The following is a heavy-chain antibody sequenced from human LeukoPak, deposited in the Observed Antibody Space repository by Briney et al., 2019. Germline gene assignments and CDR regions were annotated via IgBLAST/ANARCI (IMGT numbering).Heavy chain of an antibody. J-gene: IGHJ4*02. CDR2: ISDDGSNE. D-gene: IGHD1-26*01. V-gene: IGHV3-30*18. CDR3: AKPAEYSGSYHFDY. CDR1: GFTFSIYG. Sequence: GGSLRLSCAASGFTFSIYGMHWVRQAPGKGLEWAAVISDDGSNEYYADSVKGRFSISRDNSKSTPYLQMNSLRVEDTAVYYCAKPAEYSGSYHFDYWGQGTLVTVSS.